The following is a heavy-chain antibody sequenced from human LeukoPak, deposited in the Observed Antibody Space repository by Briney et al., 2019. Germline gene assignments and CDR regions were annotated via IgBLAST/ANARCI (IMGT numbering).Heavy chain of an antibody. Sequence: ASVKVSCKASGYTFTSYDINWVRQATGQGLEWMGWMNPNSGNTGYAQKFQGRVTTTRNTSISTAYMELSSLRSEDTAVYYCARGRGNWNYVDDQTEDYWGQGTLVTVSS. CDR1: GYTFTSYD. V-gene: IGHV1-8*01. CDR2: MNPNSGNT. CDR3: ARGRGNWNYVDDQTEDY. J-gene: IGHJ4*02. D-gene: IGHD1-7*01.